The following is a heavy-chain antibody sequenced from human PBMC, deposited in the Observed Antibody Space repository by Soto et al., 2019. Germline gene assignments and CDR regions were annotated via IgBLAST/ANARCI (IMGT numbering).Heavy chain of an antibody. D-gene: IGHD5-12*01. Sequence: GGSLRLSCAASGFTFSSYSMNWVRQAPGKGLEWVSSISSSSSYIYYADSVKGRFTISRDNAKNSLYLQMNSLRAEDTAVYYCARDRVATISSGGFDYWGQGTLVTVSS. J-gene: IGHJ4*02. CDR1: GFTFSSYS. V-gene: IGHV3-21*01. CDR2: ISSSSSYI. CDR3: ARDRVATISSGGFDY.